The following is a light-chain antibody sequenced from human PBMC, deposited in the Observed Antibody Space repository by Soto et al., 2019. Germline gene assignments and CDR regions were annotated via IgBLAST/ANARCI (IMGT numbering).Light chain of an antibody. V-gene: IGKV1-39*01. CDR2: AAS. CDR1: QSISSY. J-gene: IGKJ2*01. Sequence: DIQMTQSPSSLSESVGDRVTITCRASQSISSYLNWYQQKPGKAPKLLIYAASSLQSGVPSRFSGSGSGTDFTLTISRLQPEDFATYYCQQSYSTPYTFGQGTKLEIK. CDR3: QQSYSTPYT.